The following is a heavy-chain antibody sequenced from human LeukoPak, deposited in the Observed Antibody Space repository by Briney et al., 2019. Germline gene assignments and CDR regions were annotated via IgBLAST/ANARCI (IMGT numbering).Heavy chain of an antibody. CDR1: GFTFSSYW. Sequence: GGSLRLSCAASGFTFSSYWLTWVRQAPGKGLEWVANIKQDGSEKFYVDSVKGRFTISRDSAKNSLYLQMNSLRAEDTAVYYCAKPRPTVTTDGRYFDYWGQGTLVTVSS. CDR3: AKPRPTVTTDGRYFDY. CDR2: IKQDGSEK. D-gene: IGHD4-17*01. V-gene: IGHV3-7*03. J-gene: IGHJ4*02.